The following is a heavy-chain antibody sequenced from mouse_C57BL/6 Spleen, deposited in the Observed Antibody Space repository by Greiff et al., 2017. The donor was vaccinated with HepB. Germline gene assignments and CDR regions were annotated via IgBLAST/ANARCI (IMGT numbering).Heavy chain of an antibody. CDR1: GYTFTSYW. CDR3: ARYDGYYAMDY. Sequence: VQLQQPGAELVKPGASVKLSCKASGYTFTSYWMQWVKQRPGQGLEWIGEIDPSDSYTNYNQKFKGKATLTVDTSSSTAYMQLSSLTSEDSAVYYCARYDGYYAMDYGGQGTSVTVSS. J-gene: IGHJ4*01. D-gene: IGHD2-3*01. CDR2: IDPSDSYT. V-gene: IGHV1-50*01.